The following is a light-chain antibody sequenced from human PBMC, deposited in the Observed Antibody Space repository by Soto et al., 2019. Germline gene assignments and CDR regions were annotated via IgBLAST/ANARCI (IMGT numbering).Light chain of an antibody. CDR2: KAS. CDR3: QQYDIWPPT. CDR1: QTISSW. J-gene: IGKJ1*01. V-gene: IGKV1-5*03. Sequence: DIQMTQSPSTLSGSVGDRVTITCRASQTISSWLAWYQQKPGKAPKLLIYKASTLKSGVPSRFSGSGSGTEFTLTISSLQPDDFAVYYCQQYDIWPPTFGQGTKVDIK.